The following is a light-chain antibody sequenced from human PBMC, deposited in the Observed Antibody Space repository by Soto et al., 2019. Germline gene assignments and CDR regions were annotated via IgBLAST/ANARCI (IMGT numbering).Light chain of an antibody. CDR1: QGISNY. Sequence: DIQMTQSPSSLSASVGDRVTITCRASQGISNYLAWYQQKPGKVPKLLIYAASTLQSGVPSRFSGSGSATEFTLTISSLQPEDVATEYCQKYHSAPGTYCQGIKVDIK. V-gene: IGKV1-27*01. J-gene: IGKJ1*01. CDR3: QKYHSAPGT. CDR2: AAS.